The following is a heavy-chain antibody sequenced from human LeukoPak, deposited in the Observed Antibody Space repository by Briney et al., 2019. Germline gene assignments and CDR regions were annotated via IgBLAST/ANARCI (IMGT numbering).Heavy chain of an antibody. D-gene: IGHD3-22*01. CDR2: IYYSGST. CDR3: ARSQVGYSLDY. Sequence: PSQTLSLTCTVSGGSISSGGYYWSWIRQHPGKGLEWIGYIYYSGSTYHNPSLKSRVTISVDTSKNQFSLKLSSVTAADTAVYYCARSQVGYSLDYWGQGTLVTVSS. J-gene: IGHJ4*02. CDR1: GGSISSGGYY. V-gene: IGHV4-31*03.